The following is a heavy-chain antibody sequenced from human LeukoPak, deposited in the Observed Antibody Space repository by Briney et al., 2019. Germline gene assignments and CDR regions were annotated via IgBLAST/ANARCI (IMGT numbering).Heavy chain of an antibody. V-gene: IGHV3-64*01. Sequence: PGGSLRLSCAASGFTFSSYAMSWVRQAPGKGLEWVSAISSNGDSTYYANSVKGRFTISRDNSKNTLYLQMGSLRAEDMAVYYCARANTGYSSNWFDYWGQGTLVTVSS. CDR1: GFTFSSYA. J-gene: IGHJ5*01. CDR3: ARANTGYSSNWFDY. CDR2: ISSNGDST. D-gene: IGHD6-19*01.